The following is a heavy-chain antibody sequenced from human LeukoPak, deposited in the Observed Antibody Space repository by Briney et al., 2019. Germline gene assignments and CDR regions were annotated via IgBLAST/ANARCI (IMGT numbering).Heavy chain of an antibody. D-gene: IGHD3-10*01. CDR3: ARGRSGELTWAFTLDS. CDR2: IIPILGIA. CDR1: GGTFSSYA. Sequence: SVKVSCKASGGTFSSYAISWVRQAPGQGLEWMGRIIPILGIANYAQKFQGRVTITADKSTSTAYMELSSLRSEDTAVYYCARGRSGELTWAFTLDSWGQGTLATVSS. V-gene: IGHV1-69*04. J-gene: IGHJ4*02.